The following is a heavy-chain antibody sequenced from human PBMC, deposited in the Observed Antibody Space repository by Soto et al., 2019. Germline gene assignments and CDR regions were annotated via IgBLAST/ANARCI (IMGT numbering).Heavy chain of an antibody. Sequence: PSETLSLTCTVSGGSIYSLYWGWIRQPPGKGLEWIGYIYYSGSTNYNPSLRSRVTMSIDTAKNQFSLRLRSLTTAGTAVYYCARGHNWGGSAFDIWGQGTMVTVSS. CDR2: IYYSGST. V-gene: IGHV4-59*11. J-gene: IGHJ3*02. D-gene: IGHD3-16*01. CDR1: GGSIYSLY. CDR3: ARGHNWGGSAFDI.